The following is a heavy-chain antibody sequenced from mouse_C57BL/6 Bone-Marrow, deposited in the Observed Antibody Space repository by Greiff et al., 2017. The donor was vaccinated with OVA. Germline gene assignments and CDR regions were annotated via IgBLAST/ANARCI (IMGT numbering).Heavy chain of an antibody. CDR2: ISSGGSYT. CDR3: ARHEGGSSTWYFDV. CDR1: GFTFSSYG. Sequence: EVKLVESGGDLVKPGGSLKLSCAASGFTFSSYGMSWVRQTPDKRLEWVATISSGGSYTYYPDSVKGRFTISRDNAKNTLYLQMSSLKSEDTAMYYCARHEGGSSTWYFDVWGTGTTVTVSS. V-gene: IGHV5-6*01. J-gene: IGHJ1*03. D-gene: IGHD1-1*01.